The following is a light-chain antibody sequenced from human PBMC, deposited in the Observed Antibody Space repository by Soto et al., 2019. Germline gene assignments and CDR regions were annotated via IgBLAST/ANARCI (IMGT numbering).Light chain of an antibody. CDR3: QQYDSSPKT. V-gene: IGKV3-20*01. CDR2: GAS. J-gene: IGKJ1*01. Sequence: EVVLTQSPGNLSLSPGDRATLSCRASQSVSSSYLAWYQQKPGQAPRLLIYGASSRATGIPDRFSGSGSGTDFTLTISRLEPEDFAVYYCQQYDSSPKTFGQGTKVDIK. CDR1: QSVSSSY.